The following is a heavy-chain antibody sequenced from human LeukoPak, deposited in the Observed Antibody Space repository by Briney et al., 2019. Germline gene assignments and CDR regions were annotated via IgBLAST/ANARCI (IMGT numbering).Heavy chain of an antibody. D-gene: IGHD3-10*01. V-gene: IGHV3-30*18. CDR2: KSYDGSHK. Sequence: QPGRSLRLSCAASGFTFNTHGMNWVRQAPGKGLEWVAIKSYDGSHKLYADSVKGRFTISGDYSENTLHLQMNSLRPEDTAVYYCAKSIYGSGTYIGVDYWGQGTLVTVSS. CDR3: AKSIYGSGTYIGVDY. J-gene: IGHJ4*02. CDR1: GFTFNTHG.